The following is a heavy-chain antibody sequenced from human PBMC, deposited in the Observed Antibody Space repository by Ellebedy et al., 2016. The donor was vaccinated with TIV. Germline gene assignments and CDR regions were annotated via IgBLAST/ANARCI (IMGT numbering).Heavy chain of an antibody. CDR1: GFSLSTTRVS. Sequence: SGPTLVKPTQTLTLTCTFSGFSLSTTRVSVSWIRQPPGKALEWLARIDWDDDKYFNTSLRTRLTISKDTSKNQVVLTMTNMDLVDTATYYCARTDGSGWAFDSWGQGTLVTVSS. J-gene: IGHJ4*02. D-gene: IGHD6-19*01. CDR3: ARTDGSGWAFDS. CDR2: IDWDDDK. V-gene: IGHV2-70*11.